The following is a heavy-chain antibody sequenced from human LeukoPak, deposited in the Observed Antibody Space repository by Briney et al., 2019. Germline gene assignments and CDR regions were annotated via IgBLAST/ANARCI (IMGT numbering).Heavy chain of an antibody. CDR1: GYNYKSYG. CDR2: ISTYNRNT. V-gene: IGHV1-18*01. CDR3: SREPVLRFFEWPPHYFDY. D-gene: IGHD3-3*01. Sequence: ASVKVSCKTSGYNYKSYGISWVRQAPGQGLEWMGWISTYNRNTKYADHVRGRLTVTTDTSTTTVYMELRNLTSDDTAVHYCSREPVLRFFEWPPHYFDYWGQGTPVTVSP. J-gene: IGHJ4*02.